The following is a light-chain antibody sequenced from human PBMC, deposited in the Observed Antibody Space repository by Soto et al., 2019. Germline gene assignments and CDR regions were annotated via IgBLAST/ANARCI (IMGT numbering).Light chain of an antibody. J-gene: IGKJ1*01. Sequence: DSQMTQSPSSLSASVGDRVTITCRASQSISSYLNWYQQKPGKAPKLLIYAASSLQSGVPSRFSGSGSGTEFTLIISSLQPDDFATYYCQQYNSYWMFGLGTKVDI. V-gene: IGKV1-39*01. CDR3: QQYNSYWM. CDR2: AAS. CDR1: QSISSY.